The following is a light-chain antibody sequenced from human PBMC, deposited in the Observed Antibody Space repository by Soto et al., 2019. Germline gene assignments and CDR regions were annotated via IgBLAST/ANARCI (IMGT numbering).Light chain of an antibody. Sequence: IQLTQSPSSLSASVGDRVTITCRASQTISSWLAWYQQKPGKAPKLLIYKASTLKSGVPQRFSGSGSGTEFTLTISSLQTDDFSTYYCQQYHSYWTFGQGTKVDI. CDR3: QQYHSYWT. CDR1: QTISSW. V-gene: IGKV1-5*03. J-gene: IGKJ1*01. CDR2: KAS.